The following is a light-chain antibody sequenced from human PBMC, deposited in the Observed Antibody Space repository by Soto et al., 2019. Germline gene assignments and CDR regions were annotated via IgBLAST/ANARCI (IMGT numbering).Light chain of an antibody. CDR3: QQSYSTPYT. CDR1: QSISSY. Sequence: DIQMTQSPSSLSASVGDRVTITCRASQSISSYLNWFQLKPGKAPKLLTYAASTLQSGVPSRFSGSGSGTDFTLTISSLQPEDFATYYCQQSYSTPYTFGQGTKLESK. CDR2: AAS. V-gene: IGKV1-39*01. J-gene: IGKJ2*01.